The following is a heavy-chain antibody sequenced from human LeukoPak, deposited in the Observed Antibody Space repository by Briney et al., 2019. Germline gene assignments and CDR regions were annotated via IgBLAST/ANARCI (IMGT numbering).Heavy chain of an antibody. D-gene: IGHD3-22*01. CDR3: AREDRSQVVDY. CDR2: INPSGGST. Sequence: ASVKVSCKASGYTFTSYCMHWVRQAPGQGLEWMGIINPSGGSTSYAQKFQGRVTMTRDTSTSTVYMELSSLRSEDTAVYYCAREDRSQVVDYWGQGTLVTVSS. CDR1: GYTFTSYC. V-gene: IGHV1-46*01. J-gene: IGHJ4*02.